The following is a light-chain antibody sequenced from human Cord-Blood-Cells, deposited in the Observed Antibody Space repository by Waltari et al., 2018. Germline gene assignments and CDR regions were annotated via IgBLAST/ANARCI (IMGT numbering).Light chain of an antibody. J-gene: IGKJ3*01. CDR1: QSISSY. CDR2: AAS. CDR3: QQSYSTPFT. V-gene: IGKV1-39*01. Sequence: DIQMTQSPSSLSASVGERVTITCRASQSISSYLNWYQQKPGKAPKLLIYAASSLQSGVPSRVSGSGSGTDFTLTISSLQPEDFATYYCQQSYSTPFTFGPGTKVDIK.